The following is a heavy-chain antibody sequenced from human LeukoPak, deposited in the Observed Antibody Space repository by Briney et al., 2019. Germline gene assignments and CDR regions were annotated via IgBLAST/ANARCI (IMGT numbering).Heavy chain of an antibody. V-gene: IGHV3-30*18. CDR3: AKGGNRVHDASDI. Sequence: GGSLRLSCAASGFTFSSYGMHWVRQAPGKGLEWVAVISYDGSNKYYADSVKGRFTISRDNSKNTLYLQMNSLRAEDTAVYYCAKGGNRVHDASDIWGQGTMVTVSS. D-gene: IGHD4-23*01. CDR1: GFTFSSYG. CDR2: ISYDGSNK. J-gene: IGHJ3*02.